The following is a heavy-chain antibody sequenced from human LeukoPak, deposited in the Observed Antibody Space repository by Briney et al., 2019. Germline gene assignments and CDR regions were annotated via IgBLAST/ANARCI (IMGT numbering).Heavy chain of an antibody. D-gene: IGHD1-26*01. Sequence: GRSLRLSCAASGFTFSSYGMHWVRQAPGKGLEWVAVISYDGSNKWHADSVKGRFTISRDNSKNTLYLQMNSLRAEDTAIYYWARALVGLSSFDFWGQGTLVTVSS. CDR1: GFTFSSYG. CDR2: ISYDGSNK. CDR3: ARALVGLSSFDF. J-gene: IGHJ4*02. V-gene: IGHV3-33*05.